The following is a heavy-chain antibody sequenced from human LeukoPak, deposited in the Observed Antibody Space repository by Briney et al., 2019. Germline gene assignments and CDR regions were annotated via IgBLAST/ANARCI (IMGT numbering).Heavy chain of an antibody. CDR2: INANSGGT. V-gene: IGHV1-2*02. Sequence: ASVTVSCKASGYTFTGYHMHWVRQAPGQGLEWMGWINANSGGTNYAQKFQGRVTLTRDSSISTAYMELSSLRSDDTALYYCGRDVDHHDTTGKGLVDSWVQAAMVTVSS. CDR1: GYTFTGYH. CDR3: GRDVDHHDTTGKGLVDS. D-gene: IGHD4-17*01. J-gene: IGHJ3*02.